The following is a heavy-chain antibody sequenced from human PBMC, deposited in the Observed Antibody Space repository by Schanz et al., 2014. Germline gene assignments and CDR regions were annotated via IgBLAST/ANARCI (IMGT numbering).Heavy chain of an antibody. CDR1: GFSFSSYS. CDR3: ARDSDRATMVRTYNWFDP. J-gene: IGHJ5*02. D-gene: IGHD3-10*01. CDR2: ISSSSSTI. V-gene: IGHV3-48*02. Sequence: VHLVESGGGVVQPGGSLRLSCAASGFSFSSYSMNWVRQAPGKGLEWVSYISSSSSTIYYADSVKGRFTISRDNAKNSLYLQMNSLRDEDTAVYYCARDSDRATMVRTYNWFDPWGQGTLVTVSS.